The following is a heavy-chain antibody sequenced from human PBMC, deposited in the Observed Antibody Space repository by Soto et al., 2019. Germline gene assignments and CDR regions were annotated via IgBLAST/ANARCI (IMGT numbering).Heavy chain of an antibody. CDR1: GFTFSNKA. V-gene: IGHV3-23*01. D-gene: IGHD5-18*01. J-gene: IGHJ4*02. CDR2: ISSAYDT. CDR3: AKDGDTYGFFGY. Sequence: EVQLLESGGSFVQPGGSLRLSCAASGFTFSNKAMSWVRQAPGKGLEWVSTISSAYDTYYADSVKGRFTVSRDNSKNTLYLQMNGLGAEDTAVYYCAKDGDTYGFFGYWGQGTLVTVSS.